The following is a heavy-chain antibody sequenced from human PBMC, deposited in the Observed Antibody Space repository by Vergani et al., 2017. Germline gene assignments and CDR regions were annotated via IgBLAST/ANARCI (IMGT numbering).Heavy chain of an antibody. CDR1: GYTFTGYY. V-gene: IGHV1-2*04. Sequence: QVQLVQSGAEVKKPGSSVKVSCKASGYTFTGYYMHWVRQAPGQGLEWMGWINPNSGGTNYAQKFQGWVTMTRDTSISTAYMELSRLRSDDTAVYYCAGGRTTVTTAPPRWYFDLWGRGTLVTVSS. D-gene: IGHD4-17*01. J-gene: IGHJ2*01. CDR3: AGGRTTVTTAPPRWYFDL. CDR2: INPNSGGT.